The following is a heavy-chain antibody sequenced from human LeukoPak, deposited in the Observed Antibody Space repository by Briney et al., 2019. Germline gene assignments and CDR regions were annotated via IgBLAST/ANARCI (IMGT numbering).Heavy chain of an antibody. V-gene: IGHV1-2*02. CDR2: INPNSSGT. CDR1: GYTSTGYY. J-gene: IGHJ6*02. CDR3: ATYCSGGSCYPDDKYYGMDV. Sequence: ASVKVSCKASGYTSTGYYMHWVRQAPGRGLEWMGWINPNSSGTNYAQKFQGRVTMTRDTSISTAYMELSRLRSDDTAVYYCATYCSGGSCYPDDKYYGMDVWGQGTTVTVSS. D-gene: IGHD2-15*01.